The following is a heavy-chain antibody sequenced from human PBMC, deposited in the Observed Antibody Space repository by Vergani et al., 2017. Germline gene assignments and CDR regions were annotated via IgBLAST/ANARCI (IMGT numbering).Heavy chain of an antibody. V-gene: IGHV3-7*01. CDR1: GFTFSSYW. CDR2: IKQDGSEK. D-gene: IGHD1-26*01. Sequence: EVQLVESGGGLVQPGGSLRVSCAASGFTFSSYWMSWVRQAPGKGLEWVAHIKQDGSEKYYVDSVKGRFTISRDNAENSVYLEMNSLRVEDTAVYYCATMGGATFNRPYNGFDPRGQGTLVTVSS. J-gene: IGHJ5*02. CDR3: ATMGGATFNRPYNGFDP.